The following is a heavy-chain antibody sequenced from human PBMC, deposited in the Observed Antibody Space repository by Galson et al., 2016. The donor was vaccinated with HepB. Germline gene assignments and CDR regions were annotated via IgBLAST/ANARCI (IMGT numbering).Heavy chain of an antibody. D-gene: IGHD1-20*01. CDR3: TRDRRVTGEMVAFDI. Sequence: SETLSLTCDVSGGSISSTNWWSWVRQPPGKGLEWIGEIFHTGTNYNPSLKSRVTISLDKSKNQFSLRLSSVTAADTAMYFCTRDRRVTGEMVAFDIWGPGTMVTVSS. V-gene: IGHV4-4*02. CDR1: GGSISSTNW. CDR2: IFHTGT. J-gene: IGHJ3*02.